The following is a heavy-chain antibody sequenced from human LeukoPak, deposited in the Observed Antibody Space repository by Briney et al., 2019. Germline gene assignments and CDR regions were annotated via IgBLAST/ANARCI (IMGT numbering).Heavy chain of an antibody. CDR2: SSSSSSTI. Sequence: GGSLRLSCAASGFTFSSYSMNWVRQAPGKGLEWVSYSSSSSSTIYYADSVKGRFTISRDNAKNSLYLQMNSLRAEDTAVYYCASPRKRYFDWLNAFDIWGQGTMVTVSS. J-gene: IGHJ3*02. CDR3: ASPRKRYFDWLNAFDI. CDR1: GFTFSSYS. D-gene: IGHD3-9*01. V-gene: IGHV3-48*01.